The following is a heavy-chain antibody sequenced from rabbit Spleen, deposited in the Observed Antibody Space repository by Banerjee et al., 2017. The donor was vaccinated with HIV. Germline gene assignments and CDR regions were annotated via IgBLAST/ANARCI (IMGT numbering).Heavy chain of an antibody. CDR2: IDSGGST. J-gene: IGHJ4*01. CDR3: ARAVNSVGYRSTL. D-gene: IGHD6-1*01. CDR1: GFDLSGAY. V-gene: IGHV1S21*01. Sequence: EQLVESGGGLVQPGGSLTLSCKASGFDLSGAYMTWVRQAPRKGLEWIGDIDSGGSTYYATWVNGRFTISKTSSTVDLKMTSLTAADTATYFCARAVNSVGYRSTLWGPGTLVTVS.